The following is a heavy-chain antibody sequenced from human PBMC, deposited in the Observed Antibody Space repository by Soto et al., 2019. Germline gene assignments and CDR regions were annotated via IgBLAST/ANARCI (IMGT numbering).Heavy chain of an antibody. Sequence: SETLSLTXAVSGGSVSSGDHYWSWIRQLPWKGLESIAYTLYTGTTYYNPSLNNRVTISVDTSKSMLSRRLSAVTAADTAGYDCARGRGYGFGIDYWGQGIVVTVSS. V-gene: IGHV4-30-4*01. J-gene: IGHJ4*02. CDR3: ARGRGYGFGIDY. CDR1: GGSVSSGDHY. D-gene: IGHD5-18*01. CDR2: TLYTGTT.